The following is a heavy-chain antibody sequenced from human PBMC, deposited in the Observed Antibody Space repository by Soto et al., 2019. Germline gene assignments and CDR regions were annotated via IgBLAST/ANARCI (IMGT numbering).Heavy chain of an antibody. D-gene: IGHD1-1*01. CDR1: GYTFTDFY. Sequence: QVQLVQSGTEVKKPGASVTVSCKSSGYTFTDFYLHWLRQAPGQGLEWVGWINPKTGDTKSSQKFQGRVTMSRDTSVRTSYIDLTSLTSGDTAMYYCATGTNGTTGWYHPWGQGTRVTVSS. CDR3: ATGTNGTTGWYHP. V-gene: IGHV1-2*02. CDR2: INPKTGDT. J-gene: IGHJ5*02.